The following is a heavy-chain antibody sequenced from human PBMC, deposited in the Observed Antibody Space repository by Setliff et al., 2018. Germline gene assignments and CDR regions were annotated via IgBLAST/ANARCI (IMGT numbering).Heavy chain of an antibody. CDR1: GGSFDSGTHY. CDR3: AGTPARGTTWLSPFDY. D-gene: IGHD3-9*01. J-gene: IGHJ4*02. Sequence: KPSETLSLTCTVTGGSFDSGTHYWSWIRQPAGKVPEWIGLIQGTGNTNYNPSLQSRATISIDTSKYQISLKITSVTAADTALYACAGTPARGTTWLSPFDYWGQGIQVAVSS. V-gene: IGHV4-61*02. CDR2: IQGTGNT.